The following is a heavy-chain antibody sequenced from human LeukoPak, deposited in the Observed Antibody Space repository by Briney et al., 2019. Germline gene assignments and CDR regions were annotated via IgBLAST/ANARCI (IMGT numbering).Heavy chain of an antibody. CDR1: GFTFSVYA. D-gene: IGHD1-26*01. CDR2: ISGSGGST. J-gene: IGHJ4*02. V-gene: IGHV3-23*01. CDR3: AKGRVGATMLFDY. Sequence: GGSLRLSCAASGFTFSVYAMSWVRQAPGKGLDWVSAISGSGGSTYYADSVKGRFTISRDNSKNTLYLQMNSLRAEDTAVYYCAKGRVGATMLFDYWGQGTLVTVSS.